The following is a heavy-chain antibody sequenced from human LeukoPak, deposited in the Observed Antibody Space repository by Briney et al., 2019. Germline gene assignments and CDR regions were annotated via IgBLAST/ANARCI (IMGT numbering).Heavy chain of an antibody. J-gene: IGHJ4*02. CDR3: AKDTHTAMVTSLFDY. Sequence: GGSLRLSCAASGFTFSNYAMSWVRQAPGKGLEWVSTISGSGGSTYYADSVKGRFTISRDNSKNTLYLQMNSLRAEDTAVYYCAKDTHTAMVTSLFDYWGQGTLVTVSS. CDR1: GFTFSNYA. CDR2: ISGSGGST. D-gene: IGHD5-18*01. V-gene: IGHV3-23*01.